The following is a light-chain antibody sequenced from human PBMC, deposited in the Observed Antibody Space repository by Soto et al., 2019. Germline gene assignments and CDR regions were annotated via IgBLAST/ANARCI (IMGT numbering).Light chain of an antibody. CDR3: SSYTSSSPRV. CDR1: SSDVGGYNY. J-gene: IGLJ3*02. CDR2: EVS. Sequence: QSALTQPASVSGSPGQSITISCTGTSSDVGGYNYVSWYQQHPGKAPKLMIYEVSNRPSGFSNRFSGSKSRNTASLTISWHQAEDEAYYYCSSYTSSSPRVFGGGTKLTVL. V-gene: IGLV2-14*01.